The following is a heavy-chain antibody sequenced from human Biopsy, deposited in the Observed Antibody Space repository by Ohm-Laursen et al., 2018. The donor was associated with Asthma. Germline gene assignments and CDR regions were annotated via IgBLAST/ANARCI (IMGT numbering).Heavy chain of an antibody. CDR1: GFTFHNYV. V-gene: IGHV3-30-3*01. CDR2: IFFDGSNK. D-gene: IGHD2-21*02. Sequence: SLRLSCSASGFTFHNYVMHWVRQAPGKGLEWVAGIFFDGSNKYYADSVRGRFTISRDNLRNTVHLQMSSLRPEDSAVYYCTRDRFYNSVTSESFYYGVDVWGQGTTVTVSS. CDR3: TRDRFYNSVTSESFYYGVDV. J-gene: IGHJ6*02.